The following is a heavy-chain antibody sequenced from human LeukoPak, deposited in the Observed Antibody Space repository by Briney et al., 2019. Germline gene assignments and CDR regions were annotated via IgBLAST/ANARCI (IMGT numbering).Heavy chain of an antibody. D-gene: IGHD4-23*01. V-gene: IGHV4-59*01. Sequence: SETLSLTCTVSGGSISSYYWSWIRQPPGKGLEWIGYIYYSGSTNYNPSLKSRVTISVDTSKNQFSLKLSSVTAADTAVYYCATAYGGNSLRAFDIWGQGTMVTVSS. CDR1: GGSISSYY. J-gene: IGHJ3*02. CDR3: ATAYGGNSLRAFDI. CDR2: IYYSGST.